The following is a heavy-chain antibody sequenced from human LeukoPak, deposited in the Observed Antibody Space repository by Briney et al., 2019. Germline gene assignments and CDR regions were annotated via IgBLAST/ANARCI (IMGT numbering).Heavy chain of an antibody. V-gene: IGHV3-30*18. CDR2: ISYDGGNK. CDR3: AKDYYDFWSGGYYYYYGTDV. Sequence: PGGSLRLSCAASGFTFSSYVMHWVRQAPGKGLEWVAVISYDGGNKYYADSVKGRFTISRDNSKNTLYLQMNSLRSDDTAVYYCAKDYYDFWSGGYYYYYGTDVWGQGTTVTVSS. D-gene: IGHD3-3*01. J-gene: IGHJ6*02. CDR1: GFTFSSYV.